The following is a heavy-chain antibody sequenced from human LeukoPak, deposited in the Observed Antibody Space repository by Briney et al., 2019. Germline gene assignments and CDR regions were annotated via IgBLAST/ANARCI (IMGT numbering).Heavy chain of an antibody. V-gene: IGHV4-61*01. Sequence: SETLSLTCTVSGGSVSSGSYYWSWIRQPPGKGLEWIGYMYYSGSTNYNPSLKSRVTMSVDTSKNQLSLELSSVTAADTAVYYCARRMSGPRYFDYWGQGTLVAVSS. CDR1: GGSVSSGSYY. D-gene: IGHD3-3*01. J-gene: IGHJ4*02. CDR3: ARRMSGPRYFDY. CDR2: MYYSGST.